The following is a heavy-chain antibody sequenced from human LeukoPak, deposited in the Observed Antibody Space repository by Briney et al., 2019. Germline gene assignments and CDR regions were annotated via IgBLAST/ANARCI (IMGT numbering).Heavy chain of an antibody. D-gene: IGHD4-11*01. CDR2: IYYSGST. V-gene: IGHV4-59*08. Sequence: SETLSLTCTVSGGSISSYYWSWIRQPPGKGLEWIGYIYYSGSTNYNPSLKSRVTISVDTSKNQFSLKLSSVTAADTAVYYCARWGYDYSNQSWGQGTLVTVSS. CDR3: ARWGYDYSNQS. J-gene: IGHJ4*02. CDR1: GGSISSYY.